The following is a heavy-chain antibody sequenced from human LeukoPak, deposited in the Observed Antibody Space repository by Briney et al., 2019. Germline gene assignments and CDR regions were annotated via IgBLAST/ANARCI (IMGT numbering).Heavy chain of an antibody. CDR3: AKGARHYDFSAVGAFDI. CDR1: GFTFSTFD. CDR2: ISSGSSTI. D-gene: IGHD3-3*01. Sequence: GGSLRLSCAASGFTFSTFDMNWVRQAPGKGLEWVSYISSGSSTIYYADSVKGRFTISRDNAKNSLYLQMNSLRAEDTAVYYCAKGARHYDFSAVGAFDIWGQGTMVTVSS. J-gene: IGHJ3*02. V-gene: IGHV3-48*01.